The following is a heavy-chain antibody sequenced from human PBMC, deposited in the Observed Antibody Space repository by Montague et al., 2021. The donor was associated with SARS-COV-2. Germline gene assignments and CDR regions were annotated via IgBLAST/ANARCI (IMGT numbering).Heavy chain of an antibody. J-gene: IGHJ6*02. V-gene: IGHV4-34*01. Sequence: SETLSLTCAVYGGSFGGYYWSWIRQPPGKGLEWTGEINHSGSTNYNPSLKSRVTISVDTSKNQFSLKLSSVTAADTAVYYCARDPGGAYGMDVWGQGTTVTVSS. CDR3: ARDPGGAYGMDV. D-gene: IGHD3-10*01. CDR1: GGSFGGYY. CDR2: INHSGST.